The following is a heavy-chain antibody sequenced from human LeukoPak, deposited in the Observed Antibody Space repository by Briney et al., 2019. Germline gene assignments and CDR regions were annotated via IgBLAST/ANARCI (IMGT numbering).Heavy chain of an antibody. CDR3: AKDFPSRDSFWSGYYTDFDY. D-gene: IGHD3-3*01. CDR1: GFSFSNYG. CDR2: IRYDGSNK. J-gene: IGHJ4*02. V-gene: IGHV3-30*02. Sequence: GGSLRLSCAASGFSFSNYGMHWVRQPPGKGLEWAAFIRYDGSNKHYADSVKGRFSISRDNSKTTLYLQMNSLRPEDTAVYYCAKDFPSRDSFWSGYYTDFDYWGQGTLVTVSS.